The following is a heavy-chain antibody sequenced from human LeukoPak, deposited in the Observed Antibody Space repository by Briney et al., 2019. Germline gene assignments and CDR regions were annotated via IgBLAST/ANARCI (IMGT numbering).Heavy chain of an antibody. CDR2: IKQDGSEK. D-gene: IGHD3-3*01. V-gene: IGHV3-7*01. CDR3: ARAAFWSGYLGYYGMDV. J-gene: IGHJ6*02. Sequence: GGSLRLSCAASGFTFSSYAMSWVRQAPGKGLEWVANIKQDGSEKYYVDSVKGRFTISRDNAKNSLYLQMNSLRAEDTAVYYCARAAFWSGYLGYYGMDVWGQGTTVTVSS. CDR1: GFTFSSYA.